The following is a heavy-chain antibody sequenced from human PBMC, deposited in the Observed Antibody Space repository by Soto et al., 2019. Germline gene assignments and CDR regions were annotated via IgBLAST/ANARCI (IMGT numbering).Heavy chain of an antibody. J-gene: IGHJ5*01. D-gene: IGHD2-15*01. V-gene: IGHV4-30-4*01. CDR2: IYKSATT. CDR1: GDSISTVDYF. CDR3: ARGRYCLTGRCFPNWFDS. Sequence: SETLSLTCSVSGDSISTVDYFWAWIRQPPGQSLEYIGYIYKSATTYYNPSFESRVAISLDTSKSQFSLNVTPVTAADTAVYLCARGRYCLTGRCFPNWFDSWGQGTLVTVYS.